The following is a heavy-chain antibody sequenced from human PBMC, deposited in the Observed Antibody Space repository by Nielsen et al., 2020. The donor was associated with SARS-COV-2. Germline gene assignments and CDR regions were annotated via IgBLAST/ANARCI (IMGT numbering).Heavy chain of an antibody. CDR2: IQQDGSEK. CDR3: GGGYDFLDY. V-gene: IGHV3-7*01. CDR1: GFTFRNYW. D-gene: IGHD5-12*01. Sequence: GGSLRLSCAASGFTFRNYWMSWVRQAPGKGLEWLANIQQDGSEKNYVDSVKGRFTISRDNAKDSLYLEMNSLRAEDTAVYYCGGGYDFLDYWGQGTLVTVSS. J-gene: IGHJ4*02.